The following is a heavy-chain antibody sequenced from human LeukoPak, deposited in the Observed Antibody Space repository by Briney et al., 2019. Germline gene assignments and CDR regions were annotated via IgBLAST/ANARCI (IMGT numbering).Heavy chain of an antibody. CDR2: ISGSGGST. D-gene: IGHD3-22*01. Sequence: GGSLRLSCAASGFTFSSYAMSWVRQAPGKGLEWVSAISGSGGSTYYADSVKGRFTISRDNSKNTLYLQMNSLRAEDTAVYYCAKRFRDSSGYYPNWFDPWGQGTLVTVSS. J-gene: IGHJ5*02. CDR3: AKRFRDSSGYYPNWFDP. V-gene: IGHV3-23*01. CDR1: GFTFSSYA.